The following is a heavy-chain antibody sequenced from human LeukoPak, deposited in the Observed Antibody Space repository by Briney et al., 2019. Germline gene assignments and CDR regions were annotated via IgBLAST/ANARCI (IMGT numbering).Heavy chain of an antibody. J-gene: IGHJ4*02. D-gene: IGHD2-8*01. CDR1: GFTFDDYG. Sequence: GGSLRLSCAASGFTFDDYGMSWVRQAPGKGLEWVSGINWNGGSTGYADSVKGRFTISRDNAKNSLYLQMNSLRAEDTAVYYCAKDSLIYQKTDYWGQGTLVTVSS. CDR3: AKDSLIYQKTDY. V-gene: IGHV3-20*04. CDR2: INWNGGST.